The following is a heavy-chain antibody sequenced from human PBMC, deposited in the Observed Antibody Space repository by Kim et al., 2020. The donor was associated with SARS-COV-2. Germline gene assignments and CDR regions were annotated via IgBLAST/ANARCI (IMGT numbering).Heavy chain of an antibody. CDR2: LYYSAST. J-gene: IGHJ4*02. CDR3: AIWRGYGNFGY. D-gene: IGHD3-3*01. CDR1: GGSISSSSYY. Sequence: SETLSLTCTVSGGSISSSSYYWVWMRQPPGKGLEWIGSLYYSASTYDNPSLKSRVTIYVDTSKNQFSLKLSTATAADTAGYYCAIWRGYGNFGYWGQGTLVTVSS. V-gene: IGHV4-39*01.